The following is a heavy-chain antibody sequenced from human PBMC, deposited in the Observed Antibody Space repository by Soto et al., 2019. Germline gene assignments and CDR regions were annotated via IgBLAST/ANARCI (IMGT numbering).Heavy chain of an antibody. CDR3: AGDHYSGSSGYYKGIRYFGL. CDR2: IIPIFGTA. V-gene: IGHV1-69*12. D-gene: IGHD3-22*01. J-gene: IGHJ2*01. Sequence: QVQLVQSGAEVKKPGSSVKVSCKASGGTFSSYAISWVRQAPGQGLEWMGGIIPIFGTANYAQKFQGRVTITGDESTSTAYVELGSGGSEDTAVYYCAGDHYSGSSGYYKGIRYFGLWGRGTLVTVSS. CDR1: GGTFSSYA.